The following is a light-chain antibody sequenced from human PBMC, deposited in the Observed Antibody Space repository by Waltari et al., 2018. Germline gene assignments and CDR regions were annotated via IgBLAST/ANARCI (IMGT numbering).Light chain of an antibody. Sequence: EIVLTQSPGTLSLSPGERATLSCRASQTVRTTYLAWYQQKPGQAPTLLMYGASSRATGIPDRFSGSGSGTDFSHTISSLEPEDFAVYYCQQYDISPLTFGGGTKVEIK. CDR3: QQYDISPLT. CDR2: GAS. J-gene: IGKJ4*01. V-gene: IGKV3-20*01. CDR1: QTVRTTY.